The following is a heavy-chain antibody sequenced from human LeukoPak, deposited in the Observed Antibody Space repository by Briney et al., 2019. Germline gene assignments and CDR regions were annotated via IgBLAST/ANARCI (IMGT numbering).Heavy chain of an antibody. CDR1: GFTFSSYG. CDR2: ISYDGSNK. D-gene: IGHD2-21*01. CDR3: ARDGGRVWNIVVVSYFDY. Sequence: GGSLRLSCAASGFTFSSYGMHWVRQAPGKGLEWVAVISYDGSNKHYADSVRGRFTISRDNSKNTLYLQMNSLRAEDTAVYYCARDGGRVWNIVVVSYFDYWGQGTLVTVSS. V-gene: IGHV3-30*03. J-gene: IGHJ4*02.